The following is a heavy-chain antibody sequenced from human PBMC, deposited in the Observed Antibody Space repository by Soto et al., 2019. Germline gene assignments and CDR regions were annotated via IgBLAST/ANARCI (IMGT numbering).Heavy chain of an antibody. CDR3: ARGLHSLFDY. Sequence: RLSCAASGFTFSNYGMHWVRQAPGKGLEWVAVIWYDGNNKYYADSVKGRFTISRDNSNNTLYVQMTSLRAEDTAVYYCARGLHSLFDYWGQGTLVTVS. D-gene: IGHD2-21*01. J-gene: IGHJ4*02. CDR2: IWYDGNNK. V-gene: IGHV3-33*01. CDR1: GFTFSNYG.